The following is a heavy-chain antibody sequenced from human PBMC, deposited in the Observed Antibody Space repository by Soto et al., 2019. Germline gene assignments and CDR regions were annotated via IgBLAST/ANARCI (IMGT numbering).Heavy chain of an antibody. Sequence: ASVKLSCKDSGDRFTSNRRRWVRRAPGQGLEWMGWISHHNGNAKYAQKFQDRATMTAEPAARPVYMELRGRGSDDSAVFSCQRARIGCYAFGGKGTLVTVSS. CDR1: GDRFTSNR. CDR3: QRARIGCYAF. CDR2: ISHHNGNA. J-gene: IGHJ4*02. D-gene: IGHD3-16*01. V-gene: IGHV1-18*01.